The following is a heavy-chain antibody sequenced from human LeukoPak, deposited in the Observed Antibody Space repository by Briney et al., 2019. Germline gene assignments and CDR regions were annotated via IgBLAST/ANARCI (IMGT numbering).Heavy chain of an antibody. Sequence: GGSLRLSCAASGFTFSSYSMNWVRQAPGKGLEWLSSISYTSSFIYYADSVKGRFTISRDNARNSLYLQMNSLRAEDTAVYYCARDLYGDYAFDLWGQGTMVTVSS. CDR2: ISYTSSFI. D-gene: IGHD4-17*01. V-gene: IGHV3-21*01. CDR1: GFTFSSYS. CDR3: ARDLYGDYAFDL. J-gene: IGHJ3*01.